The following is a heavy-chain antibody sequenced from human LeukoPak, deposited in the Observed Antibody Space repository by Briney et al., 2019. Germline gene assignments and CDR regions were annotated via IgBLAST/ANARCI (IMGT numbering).Heavy chain of an antibody. CDR3: ARGTSY. CDR2: IFSSGST. CDR1: GGSISIDSFY. J-gene: IGHJ4*02. Sequence: SETLSLTCTVSGGSISIDSFYWSWIRQPAGKGLEWIGRIFSSGSTNYNPSPKSRVTISIDTSKNQFSLKLSSVTAADTAVYYCARGTSYWGQGTLVTVSS. V-gene: IGHV4-61*02.